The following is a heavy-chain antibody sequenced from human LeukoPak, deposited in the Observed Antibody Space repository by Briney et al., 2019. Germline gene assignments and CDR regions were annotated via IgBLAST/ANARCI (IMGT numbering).Heavy chain of an antibody. D-gene: IGHD1-20*01. CDR1: GGSISSGGYS. Sequence: PSQPLSLTCVVSGGSISSGGYSWSWIRQPPGKGLEWIGYIYHSGTTYYNPSLKSRVTISVDRSKNQFSLKLSSVTAADTAVYYCARGGTIIGTTPDAFDIWGQGTMVTVSS. V-gene: IGHV4-30-2*01. J-gene: IGHJ3*02. CDR2: IYHSGTT. CDR3: ARGGTIIGTTPDAFDI.